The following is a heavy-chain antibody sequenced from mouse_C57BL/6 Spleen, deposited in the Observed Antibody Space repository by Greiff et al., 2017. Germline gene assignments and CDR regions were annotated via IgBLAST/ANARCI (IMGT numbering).Heavy chain of an antibody. V-gene: IGHV3-1*01. CDR1: GYSITSGSD. Sequence: EVKLQESGPGMVKPSQTLSLTCTVSGYSITSGSDWHWLRHFPGNKLEWMGYISYGGSTNYNPSLKSRISIMHDTTKNQFYLKLNTVTTEDTATYYGARARYDYGEDWDFDVWGTGTTVTVSS. D-gene: IGHD2-4*01. CDR2: ISYGGST. J-gene: IGHJ1*03. CDR3: ARARYDYGEDWDFDV.